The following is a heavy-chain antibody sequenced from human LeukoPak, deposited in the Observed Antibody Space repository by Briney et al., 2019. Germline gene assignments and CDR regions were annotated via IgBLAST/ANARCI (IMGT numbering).Heavy chain of an antibody. D-gene: IGHD2-15*01. V-gene: IGHV1-69*05. Sequence: SVSVSCKASGGTFSSYAISGVRQAPGQGLDWMGRIIAIFVTANYAQKFQGRVTLTTDESTSTDYMELSSLRSADTAAYPRARDRGHCCGGSCFNWFDRWGQGTLVTLYS. J-gene: IGHJ5*02. CDR3: ARDRGHCCGGSCFNWFDR. CDR2: IIAIFVTA. CDR1: GGTFSSYA.